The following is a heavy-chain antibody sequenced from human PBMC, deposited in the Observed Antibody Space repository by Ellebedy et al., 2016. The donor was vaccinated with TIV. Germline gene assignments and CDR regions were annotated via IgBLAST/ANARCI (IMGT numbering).Heavy chain of an antibody. Sequence: GESLKISCAASGFTFSSYAMSWVRQAPGKGLEWVSVIYSGGSTYYADSVKGRFTISRDNSKNTLYLQMNSLRAEDTAVYYCARGSGYYGSGSSTFDYWGQGTLVTVSS. V-gene: IGHV3-66*01. CDR3: ARGSGYYGSGSSTFDY. J-gene: IGHJ4*02. CDR2: IYSGGST. CDR1: GFTFSSYA. D-gene: IGHD3-10*01.